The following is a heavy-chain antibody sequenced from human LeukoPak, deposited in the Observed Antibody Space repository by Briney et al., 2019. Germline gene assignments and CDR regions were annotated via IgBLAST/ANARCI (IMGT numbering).Heavy chain of an antibody. Sequence: GGSLRLSCAASGFTLSNYAMSWVRQAPAKGLQWVSGISSSGGSTYQVDSVKGRFTISRDNSKNTLYLQMNSLRAEDTAVYYCARPLSSRFSGPRRPYYFDYWGQGTLVTVSS. CDR2: ISSSGGST. CDR3: ARPLSSRFSGPRRPYYFDY. V-gene: IGHV3-23*01. J-gene: IGHJ4*02. D-gene: IGHD3-16*02. CDR1: GFTLSNYA.